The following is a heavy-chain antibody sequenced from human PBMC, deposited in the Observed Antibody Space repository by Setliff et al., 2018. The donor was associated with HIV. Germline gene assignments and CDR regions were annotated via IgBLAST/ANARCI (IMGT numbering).Heavy chain of an antibody. CDR2: ISPNFGHT. D-gene: IGHD6-19*01. CDR1: GYTFTTYG. V-gene: IGHV1-18*01. J-gene: IGHJ6*02. Sequence: ASVKVSCKASGYTFTTYGISWVRQAPGHGLEWMGWISPNFGHTKYAQRFLDRVTMTIDTATSRAYMELRSLRSDDTAVYFCARLGSGWSDSYYYAMDIWGQGTTVTVYS. CDR3: ARLGSGWSDSYYYAMDI.